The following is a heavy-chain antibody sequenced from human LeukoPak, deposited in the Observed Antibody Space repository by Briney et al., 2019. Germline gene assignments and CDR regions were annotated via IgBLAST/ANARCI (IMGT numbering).Heavy chain of an antibody. CDR1: GFTFSSYW. Sequence: PGGSLRLSCAASGFTFSSYWMHWVRQAPGKGLVWVSRINSDGSSTSYADSVKGRFTISRDNSKNTLYLQMNSLRAEDTAVYYCAKLNYYDSSGYSASELLDYYYGMDVWGQGTTVTVSS. CDR2: INSDGSST. CDR3: AKLNYYDSSGYSASELLDYYYGMDV. J-gene: IGHJ6*02. D-gene: IGHD3-22*01. V-gene: IGHV3-74*01.